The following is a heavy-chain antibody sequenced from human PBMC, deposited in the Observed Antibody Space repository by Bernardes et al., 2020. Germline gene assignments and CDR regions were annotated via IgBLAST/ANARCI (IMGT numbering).Heavy chain of an antibody. Sequence: SGHMLLKSTQTLTLTCTFSGFSLSTSGVGVGWIRQPPGNAMEWLAPIYWNDDKRNSTTLKSRSTITEDPPKNKVDLTMTNMDSVVTATYYCAHSSASYYYDRSGDNHRTHWFDPLVQGTLVTGSS. CDR2: IYWNDDK. J-gene: IGHJ5*02. CDR1: GFSLSTSGVG. V-gene: IGHV2-5*01. D-gene: IGHD3-22*01. CDR3: AHSSASYYYDRSGDNHRTHWFDP.